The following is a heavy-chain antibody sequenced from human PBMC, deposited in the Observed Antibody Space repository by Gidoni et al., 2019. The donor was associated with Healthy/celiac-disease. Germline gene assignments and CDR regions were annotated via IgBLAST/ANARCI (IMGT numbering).Heavy chain of an antibody. CDR1: GGSISSGSYY. J-gene: IGHJ4*02. V-gene: IGHV4-61*02. CDR3: ARAQRRGGGSCIDY. CDR2: IYTSGST. Sequence: QVQLQESGPGLLKPSQTLSLTCTVSGGSISSGSYYWSWIRQPAGKGLEWIGRIYTSGSTNYNPSLKSRVTMSVDTSKNQFSLKLSSVTAADTAVYYCARAQRRGGGSCIDYWGQGTLVTVSS. D-gene: IGHD2-2*01.